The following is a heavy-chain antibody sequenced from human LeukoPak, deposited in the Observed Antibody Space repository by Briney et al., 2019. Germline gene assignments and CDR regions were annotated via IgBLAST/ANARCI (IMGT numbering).Heavy chain of an antibody. CDR1: GFTFADYA. CDR2: INWNGGST. J-gene: IGHJ6*03. Sequence: GGSLRLSCAASGFTFADYAMSWVRQAPGKGLQWVSGINWNGGSTGYADSVKGRFTISRDNAKNSLYLQMNSLRAEDTALYYCARLPLYYYYYMDVWGKGTTVTVSS. CDR3: ARLPLYYYYYMDV. V-gene: IGHV3-20*04.